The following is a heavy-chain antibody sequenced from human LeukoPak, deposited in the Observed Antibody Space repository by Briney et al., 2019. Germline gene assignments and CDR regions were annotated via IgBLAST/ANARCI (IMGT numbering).Heavy chain of an antibody. Sequence: GGSLRLSCAASGFTVSSNYMSWVGQAPGKGLEWVSVIYSGGSTYYADSVKGRFTISRDNSKNTLYLQMNSLGAEDTAVYYCARGFKYSSGWYNFDYWGQGTLVTVSS. J-gene: IGHJ4*02. CDR3: ARGFKYSSGWYNFDY. CDR1: GFTVSSNY. D-gene: IGHD6-19*01. CDR2: IYSGGST. V-gene: IGHV3-53*01.